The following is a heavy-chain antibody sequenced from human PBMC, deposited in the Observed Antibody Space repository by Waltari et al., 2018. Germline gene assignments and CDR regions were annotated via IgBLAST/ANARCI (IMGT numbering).Heavy chain of an antibody. J-gene: IGHJ6*02. CDR1: GFTFSNYA. D-gene: IGHD7-27*01. CDR2: ISGSGGST. V-gene: IGHV3-23*01. CDR3: ANAFTGAYYYYYGMDV. Sequence: EVQLLESGGGLVQPGGSLRLSCAASGFTFSNYAMSWVRQAPGKGLEWVSAISGSGGSTYYADSVKGRFTISRDNSKNTLYLQMNSLRAEDTAVYYCANAFTGAYYYYYGMDVWGQGTTVTVSS.